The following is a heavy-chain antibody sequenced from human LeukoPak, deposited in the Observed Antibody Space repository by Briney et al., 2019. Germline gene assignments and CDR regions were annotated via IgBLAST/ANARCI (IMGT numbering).Heavy chain of an antibody. V-gene: IGHV3-74*01. J-gene: IGHJ3*02. CDR3: ARGGLDHAYDI. D-gene: IGHD6-19*01. Sequence: PGGSLRLSCVASGFTFTNYWMHWVRQAPGKGLMWVSRVHSDGASAIYADSVKGRFTVSRDNTKNSVYLQMSSLRADDTGVYYCARGGLDHAYDIWGQGTMVTVSS. CDR2: VHSDGASA. CDR1: GFTFTNYW.